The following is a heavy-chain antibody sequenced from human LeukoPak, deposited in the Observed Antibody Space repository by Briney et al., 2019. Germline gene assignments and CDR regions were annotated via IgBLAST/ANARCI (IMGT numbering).Heavy chain of an antibody. J-gene: IGHJ3*02. CDR1: GGSISSSSYY. V-gene: IGHV4-39*07. CDR3: ARGTMGGYDLQSDAFDI. Sequence: SETLSLTCTVSGGSISSSSYYWGWIRQPPGKGLEWIGSIYYSGSTYYNPSLKSRVTISVDTSKNQFSLKLSSVTAADTAVYYCARGTMGGYDLQSDAFDIWGQGTMVTVSS. CDR2: IYYSGST. D-gene: IGHD5-12*01.